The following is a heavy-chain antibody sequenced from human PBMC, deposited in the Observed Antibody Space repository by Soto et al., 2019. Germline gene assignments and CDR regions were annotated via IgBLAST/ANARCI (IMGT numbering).Heavy chain of an antibody. CDR1: GGSFSGYY. J-gene: IGHJ3*02. V-gene: IGHV4-34*01. CDR2: INHSGST. CDR3: ASTQYGGKSSGAFDI. Sequence: PSETLSLTCAVYGGSFSGYYWSWIRQPPGKGLEWIGEINHSGSTNYNPSLKSRVTISVDTSKNQFSLKLSSVTAADTAVYYCASTQYGGKSSGAFDIWGQGTMVT. D-gene: IGHD2-15*01.